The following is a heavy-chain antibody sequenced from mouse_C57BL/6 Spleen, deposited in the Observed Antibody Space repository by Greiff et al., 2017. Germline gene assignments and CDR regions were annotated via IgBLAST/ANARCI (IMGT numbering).Heavy chain of an antibody. J-gene: IGHJ1*03. CDR1: GFSFNTYA. CDR3: VRHEDYYGSSPWYFDV. V-gene: IGHV10-1*01. D-gene: IGHD1-1*01. Sequence: EVMLVESGGGLVQPKGSLKLSCAASGFSFNTYAMNWVRQAPGKGLEWVARIRSKSNNYATYYADSVKDRFTISRDDSESMLYLQMNNLKTEDTAMYYCVRHEDYYGSSPWYFDVWGTGTTVTVSS. CDR2: IRSKSNNYAT.